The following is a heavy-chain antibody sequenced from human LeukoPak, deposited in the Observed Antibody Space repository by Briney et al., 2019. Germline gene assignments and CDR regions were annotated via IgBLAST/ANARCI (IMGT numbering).Heavy chain of an antibody. Sequence: PGGSLRLSCAASGFTFSSYAMSWVRQAPGKGLEWVSAISGGGGSTYNADSVKGRFTISRNNSKNTLYLQMNSLRAEDTAVYYCARDQYEGGNYGDFYYWGQGTLVTVSS. CDR1: GFTFSSYA. CDR2: ISGGGGST. J-gene: IGHJ4*02. D-gene: IGHD4-17*01. CDR3: ARDQYEGGNYGDFYY. V-gene: IGHV3-23*01.